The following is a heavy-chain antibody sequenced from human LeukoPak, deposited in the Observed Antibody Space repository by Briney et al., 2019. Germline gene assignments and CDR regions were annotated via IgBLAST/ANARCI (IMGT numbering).Heavy chain of an antibody. V-gene: IGHV3-11*04. CDR1: GFTFSDHY. Sequence: GGSLRLSCAASGFTFSDHYMDWVRQAPGKGLEWVSYISSSGSTIYYADSVKGRFTISRDNAKNSLYLQMNSLRAEDTAVYYCAELGITMIGGVWGKGTTVTISS. CDR3: AELGITMIGGV. J-gene: IGHJ6*04. D-gene: IGHD3-10*02. CDR2: ISSSGSTI.